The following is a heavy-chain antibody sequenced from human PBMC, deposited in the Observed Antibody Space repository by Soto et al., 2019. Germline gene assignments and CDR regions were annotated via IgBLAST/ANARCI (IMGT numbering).Heavy chain of an antibody. CDR1: GYTFTGYY. V-gene: IGHV1-2*02. CDR2: INPNSGGT. D-gene: IGHD3-3*01. CDR3: ATGGSIAGRFLEWLLRPFDY. J-gene: IGHJ4*02. Sequence: GASVKVSCKASGYTFTGYYMHWVRQAPGQGLEWMGWINPNSGGTIYAQKFQGRVTMTEDTSTDTAYMELSSLRSEDTAVYYCATGGSIAGRFLEWLLRPFDYWGQGTLVTVSS.